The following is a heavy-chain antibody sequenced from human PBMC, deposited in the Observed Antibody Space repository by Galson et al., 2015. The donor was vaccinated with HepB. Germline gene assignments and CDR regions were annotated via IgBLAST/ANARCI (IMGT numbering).Heavy chain of an antibody. CDR1: GFSLTTPGLC. CDR2: IDWGDDK. Sequence: PALVKPTQTLTLTCTFSGFSLTTPGLCVSWIRQPPGKALEWLALIDWGDDKYYNTPLKTRLTIPKDTSKNQVVLSMTNMDPEDTATYYCSRLQWSEKAFDYWGQGTLVTVSS. J-gene: IGHJ4*02. V-gene: IGHV2-70*01. CDR3: SRLQWSEKAFDY. D-gene: IGHD6-19*01.